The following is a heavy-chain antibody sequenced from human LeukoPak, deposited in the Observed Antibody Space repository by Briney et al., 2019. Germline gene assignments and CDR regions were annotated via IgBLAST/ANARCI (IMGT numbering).Heavy chain of an antibody. CDR1: GFTFSSYA. D-gene: IGHD4-17*01. J-gene: IGHJ4*02. CDR3: ARSKPGDYTPGDY. V-gene: IGHV3-23*01. Sequence: GGSLRLSCAASGFTFSSYAMSWVRQAPGKGLEWVSAISGSGGNTYYADSVKGRFTISRDNSKNTLYLQMNSLRAEDTAVYYCARSKPGDYTPGDYWGQGTLVTVSS. CDR2: ISGSGGNT.